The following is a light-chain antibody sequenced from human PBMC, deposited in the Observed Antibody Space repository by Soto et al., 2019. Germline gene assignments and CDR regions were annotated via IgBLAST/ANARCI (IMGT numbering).Light chain of an antibody. CDR3: SSYTSSSTVV. Sequence: QSVLTQPASVSGSPGQSITISCTGTSSDVGGYKYVSWYQQHPGKAPKLLIYDVSNRPSGVSNRFSGSKSGNTASLTISGLQAEDEADYCCSSYTSSSTVVFGGGTKVTVL. CDR2: DVS. CDR1: SSDVGGYKY. J-gene: IGLJ2*01. V-gene: IGLV2-14*01.